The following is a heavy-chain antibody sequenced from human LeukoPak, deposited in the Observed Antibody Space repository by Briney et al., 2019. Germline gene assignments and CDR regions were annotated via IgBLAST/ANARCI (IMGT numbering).Heavy chain of an antibody. V-gene: IGHV3-23*01. J-gene: IGHJ3*02. Sequence: TGGSLRLSCVVSGFTFSNYAMNWVRQAPGKGLEWVSVVSGSGDSTYYADSVKGRFTISRDNSKNTLYLQMNSLRAEDTAVYSCAKSTMVRGSLGDFDIWGQGTMVTVSS. CDR1: GFTFSNYA. D-gene: IGHD3-10*01. CDR3: AKSTMVRGSLGDFDI. CDR2: VSGSGDST.